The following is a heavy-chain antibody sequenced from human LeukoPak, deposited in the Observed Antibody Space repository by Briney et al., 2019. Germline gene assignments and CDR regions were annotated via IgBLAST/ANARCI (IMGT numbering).Heavy chain of an antibody. J-gene: IGHJ4*02. CDR2: ISNSSSYI. CDR3: AREECCSGGSCEFDY. Sequence: GGSLRLSCAASGFTFSSYSMSWVRQAPGKGLEWVSSISNSSSYIYYADSVKGRFTISRDNAKNSLYLQMNSLRAEDTAVYYCAREECCSGGSCEFDYWGQGTLVTVSS. CDR1: GFTFSSYS. V-gene: IGHV3-21*01. D-gene: IGHD2-15*01.